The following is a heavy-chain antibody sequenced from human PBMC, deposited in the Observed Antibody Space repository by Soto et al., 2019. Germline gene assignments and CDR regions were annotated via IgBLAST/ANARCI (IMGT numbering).Heavy chain of an antibody. V-gene: IGHV3-15*02. CDR3: TTFFDLY. Sequence: EVQLVESGGTLVKPGGSLRLSCAASGFTFSSTWMNWVRQAPGKGLEWVGHIKSEIDGGTTDYAAPVKGRFTISRDDSKNTLSLQMNSLKTEDTAVYYCTTFFDLYWGQGTLVTVSS. CDR2: IKSEIDGGTT. D-gene: IGHD3-3*01. CDR1: GFTFSSTW. J-gene: IGHJ4*02.